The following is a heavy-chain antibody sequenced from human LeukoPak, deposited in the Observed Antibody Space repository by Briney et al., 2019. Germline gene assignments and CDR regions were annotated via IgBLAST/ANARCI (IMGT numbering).Heavy chain of an antibody. CDR1: GFTFSSYS. V-gene: IGHV3-21*01. J-gene: IGHJ4*02. CDR3: ARDSPNEAILWWSIDY. D-gene: IGHD2-21*01. CDR2: ISSSSSYI. Sequence: GGSPRLSCAASGFTFSSYSMNWVRQAPGKGLESVSSISSSSSYIYYADSVKGRFTISRDNARNSLYLQMNSLRAEDTAVYYCARDSPNEAILWWSIDYWGQGTLVTVSS.